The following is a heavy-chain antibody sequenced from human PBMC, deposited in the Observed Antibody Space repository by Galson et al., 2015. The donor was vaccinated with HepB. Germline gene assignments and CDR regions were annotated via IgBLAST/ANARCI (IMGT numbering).Heavy chain of an antibody. J-gene: IGHJ4*02. CDR2: ISGSGGST. CDR3: AKDKTLYSSGLDY. CDR1: GFTFSSYA. Sequence: SLRLSCAASGFTFSSYAMSWVRQAPGKGLEWVSAISGSGGSTYYADSVKGRFTISRDNSKNTLYLQMNSLRAEDTAVYYCAKDKTLYSSGLDYWGQGTLVTVSS. V-gene: IGHV3-23*01. D-gene: IGHD6-19*01.